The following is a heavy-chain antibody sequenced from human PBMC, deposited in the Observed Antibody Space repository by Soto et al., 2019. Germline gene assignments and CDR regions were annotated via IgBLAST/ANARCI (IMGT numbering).Heavy chain of an antibody. CDR2: ISYDGSNK. J-gene: IGHJ6*02. D-gene: IGHD3-3*01. CDR3: AKDGGYYDFWSGYYQGTPPTPVTYGMDV. CDR1: GFTFSSYG. Sequence: GGSLRLSCAASGFTFSSYGMHWVRQAPGKGLEWVAVISYDGSNKYYADSVKGRFTISRDNSKNTLYLQMNSLRAEDTAVYYCAKDGGYYDFWSGYYQGTPPTPVTYGMDVWGQGATVTVSS. V-gene: IGHV3-30*18.